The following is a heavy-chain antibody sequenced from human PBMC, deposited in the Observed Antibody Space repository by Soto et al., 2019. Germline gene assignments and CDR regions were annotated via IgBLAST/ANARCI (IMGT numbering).Heavy chain of an antibody. CDR1: GYTFTSYH. CDR3: ASDGPPADY. CDR2: ISAYNGNT. Sequence: QVQLVQSGAEVKKPGASVKVSCKTSGYTFTSYHISWVRQAPGQGLEWMGWISAYNGNTNYAQKLQGRVTMTTDTPTSTAYMELRSLSSEEAAVYYCASDGPPADYGGQGTLVTVSS. V-gene: IGHV1-18*01. J-gene: IGHJ4*02.